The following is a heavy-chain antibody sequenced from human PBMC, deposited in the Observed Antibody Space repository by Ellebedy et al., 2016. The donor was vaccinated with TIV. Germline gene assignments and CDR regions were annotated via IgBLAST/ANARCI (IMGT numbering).Heavy chain of an antibody. CDR2: ISNSNNII. V-gene: IGHV3-48*02. CDR1: GFNFRSYT. Sequence: GESLKISXAASGFNFRSYTMNWVRQAPGKGLEWVSYISNSNNIIYYADSVKGRFTISRDNAENSLYLQMNSLRDDDTAVYYCARDRPLLRVAANDYWGQGTLVTVSS. J-gene: IGHJ4*02. D-gene: IGHD6-13*01. CDR3: ARDRPLLRVAANDY.